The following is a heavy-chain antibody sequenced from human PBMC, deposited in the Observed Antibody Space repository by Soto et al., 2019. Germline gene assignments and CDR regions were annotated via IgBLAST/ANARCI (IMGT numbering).Heavy chain of an antibody. CDR3: ATSGDCSGGSCYGMDV. V-gene: IGHV1-8*01. CDR2: MNPNSGNT. D-gene: IGHD2-15*01. J-gene: IGHJ6*01. CDR1: GYTFTSYD. Sequence: ASVKVSCKASGYTFTSYDINWVRQATGQGLEWMGWMNPNSGNTGYAQKFQGRVTMTRNTSISTAYMELSSLRSEDTAVYYCATSGDCSGGSCYGMDVWGQGTTVTVCS.